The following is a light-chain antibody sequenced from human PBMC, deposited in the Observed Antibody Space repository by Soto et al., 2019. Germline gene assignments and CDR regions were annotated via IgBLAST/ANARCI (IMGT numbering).Light chain of an antibody. CDR3: AAWDDSLNGWV. CDR2: SND. J-gene: IGLJ3*02. Sequence: QSVLAQPPSASGTPGQRVSISCSGSSSNLGTSSVNWYQHVPGAAPQLLIYSNDQRPLEVPDRFSGSKSGTSASLAISGLRSDDEGDYYCAAWDDSLNGWVFGGGTKLTVL. V-gene: IGLV1-44*01. CDR1: SSNLGTSS.